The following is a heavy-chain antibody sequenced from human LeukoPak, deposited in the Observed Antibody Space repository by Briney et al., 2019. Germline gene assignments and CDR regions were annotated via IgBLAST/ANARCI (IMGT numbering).Heavy chain of an antibody. CDR3: ASDSSGWSGTFDY. D-gene: IGHD6-19*01. CDR1: GGSISSYY. J-gene: IGHJ4*02. CDR2: IYYSGST. Sequence: SETLSLTCTVSGGSISSYYWSWIRQPPGKGLEWIGYIYYSGSTNYNPSLKSRVTISVDTSENQFSLKLSSVTAADTAVYYCASDSSGWSGTFDYWGQGTLVTVSS. V-gene: IGHV4-59*01.